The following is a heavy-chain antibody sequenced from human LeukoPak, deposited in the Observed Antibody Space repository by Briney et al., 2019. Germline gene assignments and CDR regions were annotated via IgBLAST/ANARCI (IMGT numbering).Heavy chain of an antibody. V-gene: IGHV4-4*07. J-gene: IGHJ4*02. D-gene: IGHD1-26*01. CDR1: GGSISSYY. CDR2: IYTSGST. CDR3: ARRRSGSQGIRYYFDY. Sequence: SKTLSLTCTVSGGSISSYYWYWIRQPAGKGLEWIGRIYTSGSTNYSPSLKSRVTMSVDTSKNQFSLKLSSVTAADTAVYYCARRRSGSQGIRYYFDYWGQGTLVTVSS.